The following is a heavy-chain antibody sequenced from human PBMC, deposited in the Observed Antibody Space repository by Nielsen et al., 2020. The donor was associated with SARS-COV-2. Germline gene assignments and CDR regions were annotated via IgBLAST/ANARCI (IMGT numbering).Heavy chain of an antibody. CDR2: INPNSGGT. V-gene: IGHV1-2*06. J-gene: IGHJ2*01. CDR3: ARPSSILTAPTGYFDL. D-gene: IGHD3-9*01. CDR1: GYTFTGYY. Sequence: ASVKVSCKASGYTFTGYYMHWVRQAPGQGLEWMGRINPNSGGTNYAQKFQGRVTMTRGTSISTAYMELSRLRSDDTAVYYCARPSSILTAPTGYFDLWGRGTLVTVSS.